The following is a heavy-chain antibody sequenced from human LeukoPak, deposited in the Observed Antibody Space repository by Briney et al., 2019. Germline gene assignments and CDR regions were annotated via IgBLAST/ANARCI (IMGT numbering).Heavy chain of an antibody. CDR1: GFTFSSYV. CDR2: IVGSGGST. CDR3: AKDLRSGTYPYYFDY. D-gene: IGHD1-26*01. J-gene: IGHJ4*02. Sequence: GGSLRLSCAASGFTFSSYVMSWVRQAPGKGLEWVSAIVGSGGSTYYADSVKGRFTISRDNSKNTLSLQMNSLRAEDTALYYCAKDLRSGTYPYYFDYWGQGTLDAVSS. V-gene: IGHV3-23*01.